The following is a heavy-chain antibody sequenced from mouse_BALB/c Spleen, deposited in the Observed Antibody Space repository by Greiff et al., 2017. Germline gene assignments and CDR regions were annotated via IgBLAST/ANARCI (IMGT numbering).Heavy chain of an antibody. CDR3: ARGGDWDPFDY. Sequence: EVHLVESGGGLVQPGGSRKLSCAASGFTFSSFGMHWVRQAPEKGLEWVAYISSGSSTIYYADTVKGRFTISRDNPKNTLFLQMTSLRSEDTAMYYCARGGDWDPFDYWGQGTTLTVSS. CDR1: GFTFSSFG. V-gene: IGHV5-17*02. J-gene: IGHJ2*01. D-gene: IGHD4-1*01. CDR2: ISSGSSTI.